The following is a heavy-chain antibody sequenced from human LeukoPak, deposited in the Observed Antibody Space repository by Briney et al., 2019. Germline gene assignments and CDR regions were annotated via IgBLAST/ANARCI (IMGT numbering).Heavy chain of an antibody. CDR1: GYTFTNYG. V-gene: IGHV1-18*01. D-gene: IGHD4-23*01. Sequence: ASVKVSCKASGYTFTNYGFSWVRQAPGQGLEWMGWISAFNGYTDYAQKFQFRVTMTTDTSTSTAYMELRSLRSDDTAVYYCARDKAVTTEVTQHFQHWGQGTLVTVSS. CDR2: ISAFNGYT. CDR3: ARDKAVTTEVTQHFQH. J-gene: IGHJ1*01.